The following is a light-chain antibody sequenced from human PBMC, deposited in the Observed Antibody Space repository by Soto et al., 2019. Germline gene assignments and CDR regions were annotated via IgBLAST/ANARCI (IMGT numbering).Light chain of an antibody. CDR2: EVS. CDR3: SSYTSSSTYV. CDR1: SSDVGSGNH. V-gene: IGLV2-18*02. J-gene: IGLJ1*01. Sequence: QPALTQPPSVSGSPGQSVTISCTGTSSDVGSGNHVSWYQQSPGTAPKLMISEVSNRPSGVPDRFSGSKSGNTASLTISGLQAEDEADYSCSSYTSSSTYVFGTGTKLTVL.